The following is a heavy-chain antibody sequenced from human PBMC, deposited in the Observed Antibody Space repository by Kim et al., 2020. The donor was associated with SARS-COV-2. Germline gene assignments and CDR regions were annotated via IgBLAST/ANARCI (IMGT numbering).Heavy chain of an antibody. Sequence: GGSLRLSCAASGFTFSDYYMSWFRQAPGKGLEWVSYITSSGKTIYYADSVKGRFTSSRDNAKNSVFLQMNSLRADDTAVYYCASIILTGYDDYWGQGTLVTVSS. J-gene: IGHJ4*02. D-gene: IGHD3-9*01. CDR3: ASIILTGYDDY. CDR2: ITSSGKTI. CDR1: GFTFSDYY. V-gene: IGHV3-11*01.